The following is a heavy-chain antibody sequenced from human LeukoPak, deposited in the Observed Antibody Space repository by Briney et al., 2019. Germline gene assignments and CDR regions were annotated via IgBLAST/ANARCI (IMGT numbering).Heavy chain of an antibody. Sequence: KPSDTLSLTCTVSDGSISSYNWGGIRQPAGKGLEWIGRIYTSGSTNYNPSLKSRVTMSADTSKNQFSLKLSSVTAADTAVYYCATSKSSSGWYWDYWGQGTLVTVSS. CDR1: DGSISSYN. D-gene: IGHD6-19*01. CDR3: ATSKSSSGWYWDY. J-gene: IGHJ4*02. CDR2: IYTSGST. V-gene: IGHV4-4*07.